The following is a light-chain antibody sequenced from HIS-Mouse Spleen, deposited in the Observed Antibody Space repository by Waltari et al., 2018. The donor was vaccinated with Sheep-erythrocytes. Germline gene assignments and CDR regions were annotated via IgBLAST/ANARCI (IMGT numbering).Light chain of an antibody. J-gene: IGLJ3*02. CDR2: EVS. Sequence: QSALTQPPSASGSPGPSVTLSCTGTSSDVGGHNYVSWSQQHPGEAPKLMIYEVSKRPSGVPDRFSGSKSGNTASLTVSGLQAEDEADYYCSSYAGSNNWVFGGGTKLTVL. CDR1: SSDVGGHNY. CDR3: SSYAGSNNWV. V-gene: IGLV2-8*01.